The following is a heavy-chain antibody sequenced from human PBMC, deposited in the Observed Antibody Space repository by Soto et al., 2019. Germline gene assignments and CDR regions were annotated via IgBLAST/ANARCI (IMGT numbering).Heavy chain of an antibody. J-gene: IGHJ6*02. Sequence: QVQLVQSGAEVKKPGASVKVSCKASGYTFTSYYMHWVRQAPGQGLEWMGIINPSGGSTSYAQKFQGRVTMTRDTSTSTVYMELSSLRSEDTAVYYCARDGAAAGTGAKEVDYYYYYGMDVWGQGTTVTVAS. V-gene: IGHV1-46*01. CDR1: GYTFTSYY. CDR2: INPSGGST. CDR3: ARDGAAAGTGAKEVDYYYYYGMDV. D-gene: IGHD6-13*01.